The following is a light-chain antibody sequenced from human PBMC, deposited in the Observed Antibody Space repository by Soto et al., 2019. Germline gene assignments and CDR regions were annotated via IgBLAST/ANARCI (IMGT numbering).Light chain of an antibody. V-gene: IGLV1-40*01. J-gene: IGLJ1*01. CDR2: GYS. CDR1: SSNIGARYD. CDR3: QSYDSSLSGYV. Sequence: QSVLTQPPSVFGAPGQRVTISCTGSSSNIGARYDVHWYQHLPGTAPKLLIFGYSNRHSGVPDRFSGSKSGTSASLAITGLQAEDEADYYCQSYDSSLSGYVFGTGTKVTVL.